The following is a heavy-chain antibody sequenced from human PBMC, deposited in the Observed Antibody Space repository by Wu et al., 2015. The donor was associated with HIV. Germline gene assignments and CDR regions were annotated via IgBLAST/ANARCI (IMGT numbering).Heavy chain of an antibody. CDR2: ITPLFGRP. Sequence: QVQLVQSGAEVKKPGSSVKVSCKASGGTFKNNAINWVRQAPGEGLEWMGRITPLFGRPNYAQRFQGRVTITADESTSTAYMELSSLKSEDTAIYYCAKTNRIVTNGIDFYHYYGMDVWGQGTTVT. CDR3: AKTNRIVTNGIDFYHYYGMDV. CDR1: GGTFKNNA. D-gene: IGHD1-1*01. V-gene: IGHV1-69*13. J-gene: IGHJ6*02.